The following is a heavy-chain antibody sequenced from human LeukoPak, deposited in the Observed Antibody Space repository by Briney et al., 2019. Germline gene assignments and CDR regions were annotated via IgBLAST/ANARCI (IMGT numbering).Heavy chain of an antibody. J-gene: IGHJ4*02. CDR3: ARGGTYYYDSSANFDY. CDR2: ISAYNGNT. V-gene: IGHV1-18*01. Sequence: ASVKVSCKASGGTFSSYGISWVRQAPGQGLEWMGWISAYNGNTNYAQKLQGRVTMTTDTSTSTAYMELRSLRSDDTAVYYCARGGTYYYDSSANFDYWGQGTLVTVSS. D-gene: IGHD3-22*01. CDR1: GGTFSSYG.